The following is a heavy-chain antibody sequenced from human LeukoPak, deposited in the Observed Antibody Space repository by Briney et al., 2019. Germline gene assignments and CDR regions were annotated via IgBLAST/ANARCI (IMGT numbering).Heavy chain of an antibody. CDR2: INGNGGST. D-gene: IGHD5-24*01. Sequence: GGSLRLSCAASGFTFSNYAMSWVRQAPGKGLEWVSGINGNGGSTYNADSVKGRFTISRDNSKNTLYLQMNSLRAEDTAVYYCARDLDGYNYPPDYWGQGTLVTVSS. J-gene: IGHJ4*02. CDR1: GFTFSNYA. CDR3: ARDLDGYNYPPDY. V-gene: IGHV3-23*01.